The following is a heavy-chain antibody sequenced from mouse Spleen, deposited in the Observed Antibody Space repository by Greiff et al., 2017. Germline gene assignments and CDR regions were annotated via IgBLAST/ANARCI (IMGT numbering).Heavy chain of an antibody. D-gene: IGHD1-1*01. V-gene: IGHV14-1*01. CDR1: GFNIKDYY. CDR3: TRSSSYAWFAY. CDR2: IDPEDGDT. Sequence: EVQLQQSGAELVRPGASVKLSCTASGFNIKDYYMHWVKQRPEQGLEWIGRIDPEDGDTEYAPKFQGKATMTADTTSNTAYLQLSSLTSEDTAVYYCTRSSSYAWFAYWGQGTLVTVSA. J-gene: IGHJ3*01.